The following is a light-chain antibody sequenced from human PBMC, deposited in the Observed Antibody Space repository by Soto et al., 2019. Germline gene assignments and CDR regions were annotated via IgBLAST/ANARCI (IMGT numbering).Light chain of an antibody. CDR3: MRALQTPLT. CDR1: QSLLHSNGYNY. CDR2: LGS. Sequence: DIVMTQSPLSLPVTPGEPASISCRSSQSLLHSNGYNYLDWYLQKPGQSPQLLIYLGSNRASGVPDRFCGSGSGTDFTLKISRVEAEDVGVYYCMRALQTPLTFGGGTKVEIK. V-gene: IGKV2-28*01. J-gene: IGKJ4*01.